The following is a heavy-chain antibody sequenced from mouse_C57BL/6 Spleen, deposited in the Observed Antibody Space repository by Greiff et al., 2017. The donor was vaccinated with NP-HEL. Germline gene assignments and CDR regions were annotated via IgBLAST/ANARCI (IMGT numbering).Heavy chain of an antibody. J-gene: IGHJ2*01. D-gene: IGHD2-3*01. V-gene: IGHV1-5*01. CDR3: TFYDSHYFDY. CDR2: IYPGNSDT. CDR1: GYTFTSYW. Sequence: VQLQQSGTVLARPGASVKMSCKTSGYTFTSYWMHWVKQRPGQGLEWIGAIYPGNSDTRYKQKFKGKAKMTAVTSASTAYMELSSLTNEDSAVYYCTFYDSHYFDYWGQGTTLTVSS.